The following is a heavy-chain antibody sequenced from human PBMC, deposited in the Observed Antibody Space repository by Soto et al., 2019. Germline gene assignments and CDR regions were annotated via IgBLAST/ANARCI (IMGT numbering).Heavy chain of an antibody. Sequence: QVQLEQSGAEVKKAGSSVKVSCKTSGGTFRTYGINWLRQAPGHGLEWMGGIVPANGKAGYAQGFQGRVTITTKNTRSKPYMKLSGLRPEDTAVYYCARAVGVEAHYYGMDVWGQGTTVSVSS. D-gene: IGHD2-15*01. CDR2: IVPANGKA. CDR3: ARAVGVEAHYYGMDV. J-gene: IGHJ6*02. CDR1: GGTFRTYG. V-gene: IGHV1-69*06.